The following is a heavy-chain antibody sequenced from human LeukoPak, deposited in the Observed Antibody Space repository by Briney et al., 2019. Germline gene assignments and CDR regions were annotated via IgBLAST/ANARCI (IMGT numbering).Heavy chain of an antibody. CDR1: GYTFTGYY. J-gene: IGHJ4*02. V-gene: IGHV1-2*02. CDR3: AREVAGYYDSSAYLFD. D-gene: IGHD3-22*01. Sequence: ASVKVSCKASGYTFTGYYMHWVRQAPGQGLEWMGWINPNSGGTNYAQKFQGRVTMTRDTSISTVYMELSRLRSDDTAVYYCAREVAGYYDSSAYLFDWGQGTLVTVSS. CDR2: INPNSGGT.